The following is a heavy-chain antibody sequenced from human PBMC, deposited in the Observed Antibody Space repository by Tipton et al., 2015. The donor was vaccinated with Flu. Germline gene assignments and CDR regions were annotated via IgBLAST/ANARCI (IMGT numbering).Heavy chain of an antibody. CDR1: GGSISSYY. CDR3: ARAYGSGTYSIHYFAD. J-gene: IGHJ4*02. CDR2: IYYSGST. D-gene: IGHD3-10*01. Sequence: LRLSCTVSGGSISSYYWSWIRQPPGKGLEWIGYIYYSGSTNYNPSLKSRVTISVDTSKNQFSLRLRSVTAGDTAVYYCARAYGSGTYSIHYFADWGQGALVTVSS. V-gene: IGHV4-59*08.